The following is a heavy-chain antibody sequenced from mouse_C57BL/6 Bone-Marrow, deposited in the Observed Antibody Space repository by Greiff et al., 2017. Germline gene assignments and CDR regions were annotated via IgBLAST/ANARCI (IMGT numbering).Heavy chain of an antibody. CDR3: ARGVITTTVGFDY. CDR2: IYPGSGST. CDR1: GYTFTSYW. D-gene: IGHD1-1*01. Sequence: QVQLKQPGAELVKPGASVKMSCKASGYTFTSYWITGVKQRPGQGLEWIGDIYPGSGSTNYNEKFKSKATLTVDTSSSTAYMQLSSLTSEDSAVYYCARGVITTTVGFDYWGQGTTLTVSS. V-gene: IGHV1-55*01. J-gene: IGHJ2*01.